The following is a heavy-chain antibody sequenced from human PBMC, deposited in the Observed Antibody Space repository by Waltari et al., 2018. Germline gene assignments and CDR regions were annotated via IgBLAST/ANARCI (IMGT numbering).Heavy chain of an antibody. Sequence: QVQLVQSGREMKKPGASVKVSCKTSGYNFVAYGTSWGRQAPGQGLGWMGYSTTYNGKAKYAEKFQGRLTLSTDTSTSTAYLEVRSLTPDDTAVYYCARDRIRKDFWGQGALVTVSS. D-gene: IGHD3-10*01. CDR3: ARDRIRKDF. V-gene: IGHV1-18*01. J-gene: IGHJ4*02. CDR2: STTYNGKA. CDR1: GYNFVAYG.